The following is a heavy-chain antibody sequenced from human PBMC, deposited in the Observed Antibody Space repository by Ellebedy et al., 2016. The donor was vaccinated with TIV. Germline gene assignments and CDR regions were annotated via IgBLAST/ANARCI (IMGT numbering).Heavy chain of an antibody. CDR3: ARPPAYCGGDCYYDY. CDR1: GYSFTRYW. J-gene: IGHJ4*02. CDR2: IYPDDSDT. D-gene: IGHD2-21*01. Sequence: GESLKISXKGSGYSFTRYWIAWVRQMPGKGLEWMGIIYPDDSDTRYSPSFQGQVTISADKSISTAYLQWSSLKASDTAMYYCARPPAYCGGDCYYDYWGQGTLVTVST. V-gene: IGHV5-51*01.